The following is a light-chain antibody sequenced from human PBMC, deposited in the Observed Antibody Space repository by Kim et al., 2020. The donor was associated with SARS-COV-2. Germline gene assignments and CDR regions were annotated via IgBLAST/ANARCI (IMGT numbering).Light chain of an antibody. CDR3: QAWDSSTWV. CDR1: KWGDKY. J-gene: IGLJ3*02. Sequence: SYELTQPPSVSVSPGQTASITCSGDKWGDKYACWYQQKPGQSPVLVIYQDSKRPSGIPERFSGSNSGNTATLTISGTQAMDEADYYCQAWDSSTWVFGGGTKLTV. CDR2: QDS. V-gene: IGLV3-1*01.